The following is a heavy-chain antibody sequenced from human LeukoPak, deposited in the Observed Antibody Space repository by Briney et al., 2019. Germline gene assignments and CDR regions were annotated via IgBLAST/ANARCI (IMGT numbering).Heavy chain of an antibody. CDR1: GGSISDFS. D-gene: IGHD6-13*01. Sequence: KPSETLSLTCTVSGGSISDFSWSWIRQPPGKGLEWFGYIHYSGSTNYNPSLKSRVTISVDTSKNQFSLKLSSVTATDTAVYYCARMGIIAAAGHNWFDPWGQGTLVTVSS. CDR3: ARMGIIAAAGHNWFDP. V-gene: IGHV4-59*12. J-gene: IGHJ5*02. CDR2: IHYSGST.